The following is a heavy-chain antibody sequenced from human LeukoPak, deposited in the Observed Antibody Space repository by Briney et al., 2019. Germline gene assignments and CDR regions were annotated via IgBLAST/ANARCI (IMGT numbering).Heavy chain of an antibody. CDR2: IYYSGST. CDR3: ARLPGHYYDSSGYPHDAFDI. D-gene: IGHD3-22*01. J-gene: IGHJ3*02. CDR1: GGSISSYY. Sequence: PSETLSLTCTVSGGSISSYYWSWIRQPPGKGLEWIGYIYYSGSTNYNPSLKSRVTISVDTSKNQFSLKLSSVTAADTAVYYCARLPGHYYDSSGYPHDAFDIWGQGTMVTVSS. V-gene: IGHV4-59*08.